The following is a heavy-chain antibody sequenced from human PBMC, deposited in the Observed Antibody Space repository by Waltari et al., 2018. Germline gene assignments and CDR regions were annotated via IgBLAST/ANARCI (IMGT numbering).Heavy chain of an antibody. J-gene: IGHJ4*02. CDR3: AREDDGSYDY. CDR1: GFTFSRYA. V-gene: IGHV3-30-3*01. Sequence: QVQLVESGGGVVQPGRSLRLSCAASGFTFSRYAMHWVRQAQGKGLEWVSIISYDGSNKYYADSVKGRFTISRDNSKNTLYLQMNSLRAEDTAVYYCAREDDGSYDYWGQGTLVTVSS. D-gene: IGHD1-26*01. CDR2: ISYDGSNK.